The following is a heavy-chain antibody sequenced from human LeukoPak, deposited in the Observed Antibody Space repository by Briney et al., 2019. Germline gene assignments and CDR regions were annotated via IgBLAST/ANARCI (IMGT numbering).Heavy chain of an antibody. CDR2: ISDSGGST. CDR3: AKDREAIFGVRLYYYYYGMDV. J-gene: IGHJ6*02. V-gene: IGHV3-23*01. CDR1: GFTFSSYA. Sequence: PGGSLRLSCAASGFTFSSYAMSWVRQAPGKGLEWVSSISDSGGSTYYADSVKGRFTISRDNSKNTLYLQMNSLRAEDTAVYYCAKDREAIFGVRLYYYYYGMDVWGQGTTVTVSS. D-gene: IGHD3-3*01.